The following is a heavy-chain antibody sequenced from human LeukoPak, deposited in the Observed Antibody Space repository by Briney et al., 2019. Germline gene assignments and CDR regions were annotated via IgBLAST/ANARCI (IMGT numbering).Heavy chain of an antibody. D-gene: IGHD2/OR15-2a*01. V-gene: IGHV4-34*01. J-gene: IGHJ5*02. Sequence: SETLSLTCAVYGVPLNHYYWTWIRQPPGKGLEWIGEINHPGSTSYNPSLRSRVTISIDTSKSQFSLTVNSVTAADTAVYYCAMLLYHSGRPGPWGQGTQVTVSS. CDR3: AMLLYHSGRPGP. CDR1: GVPLNHYY. CDR2: INHPGST.